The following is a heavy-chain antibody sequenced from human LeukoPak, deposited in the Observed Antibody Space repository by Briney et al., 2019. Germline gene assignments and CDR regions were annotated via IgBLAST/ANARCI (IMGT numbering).Heavy chain of an antibody. J-gene: IGHJ4*02. V-gene: IGHV3-74*01. D-gene: IGHD5-18*01. CDR1: GFTFSSYW. Sequence: SGGSLRLSCAASGFTFSSYWMHWVRQAPGKGLVWVSRINSDGSSTSYADSVKGRFTISRDNAKNTLYLQMNSLRAEDTAVYYYARSPLDTRSVADHFDYWGQGTLVTVSS. CDR2: INSDGSST. CDR3: ARSPLDTRSVADHFDY.